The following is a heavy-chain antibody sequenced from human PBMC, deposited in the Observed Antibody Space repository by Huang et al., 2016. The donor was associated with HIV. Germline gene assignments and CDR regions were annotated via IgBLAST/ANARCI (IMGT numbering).Heavy chain of an antibody. Sequence: QVRLEQWGEGVVKPSDTLSLTCAVYGASFTTYFWSWIRQSLVKGLQWIGGIKPGVPSNYNAVFQSRVIMSVDTVKNQFSLSLRDMTAADAAIYYCARLPTPSYYDTWSLSPVEEDFFYFNMDLWGRGTPVIVSS. V-gene: IGHV4-34*02. CDR3: ARLPTPSYYDTWSLSPVEEDFFYFNMDL. CDR2: IKPGVPS. D-gene: IGHD3-3*01. J-gene: IGHJ6*03. CDR1: GASFTTYF.